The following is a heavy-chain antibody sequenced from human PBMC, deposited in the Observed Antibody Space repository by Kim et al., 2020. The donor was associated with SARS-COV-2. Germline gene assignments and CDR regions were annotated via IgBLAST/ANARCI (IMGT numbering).Heavy chain of an antibody. CDR3: ARGVNSYGSTLDY. CDR2: INHSGST. D-gene: IGHD5-18*01. CDR1: GGSFSGYY. J-gene: IGHJ4*02. V-gene: IGHV4-34*01. Sequence: SETLSLTCAVYGGSFSGYYWSWIRQPPGKGLEWIGEINHSGSTNYNPSLKSRVTISVDTSKNQFSLKLSSVTAADTAVYYCARGVNSYGSTLDYWGQGTLVTVSS.